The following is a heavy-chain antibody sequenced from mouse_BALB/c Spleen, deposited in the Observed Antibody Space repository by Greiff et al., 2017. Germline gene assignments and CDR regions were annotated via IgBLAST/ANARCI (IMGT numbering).Heavy chain of an antibody. CDR3: AREGYDVGAMDY. V-gene: IGHV5-6*03. Sequence: EVMLVESGGGLVKPGGSLKLSCAASGFTFSSYGMSWVRQTPDKRLEWVATISSGGSYNYYPDSVKGRFTISRDNAKNTLYLQMSSLKSEDTAMYCCAREGYDVGAMDYWGQGTSVTVSS. D-gene: IGHD2-2*01. J-gene: IGHJ4*01. CDR2: ISSGGSYN. CDR1: GFTFSSYG.